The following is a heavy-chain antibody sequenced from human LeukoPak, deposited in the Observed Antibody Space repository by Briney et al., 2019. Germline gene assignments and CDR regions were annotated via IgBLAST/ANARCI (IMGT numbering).Heavy chain of an antibody. J-gene: IGHJ3*02. Sequence: SGGSLRLSCAASGFTFNNYAMHWVRQAPGKGLEWVAVISSDGGNEYYADSVKGRFTISRDNSKNTLYLQMNSLRDEDTAVYYCARVGVVHDAFDIWGQGTMVTVSS. D-gene: IGHD3-3*01. CDR1: GFTFNNYA. CDR3: ARVGVVHDAFDI. CDR2: ISSDGGNE. V-gene: IGHV3-30-3*01.